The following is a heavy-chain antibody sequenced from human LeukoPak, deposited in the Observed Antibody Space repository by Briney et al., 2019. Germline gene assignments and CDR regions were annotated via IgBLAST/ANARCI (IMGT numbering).Heavy chain of an antibody. CDR2: ISGDGDLT. CDR3: AKELEPLVD. J-gene: IGHJ4*02. D-gene: IGHD1-1*01. Sequence: GGSLRLSCAASGFTFSSYAMSWVRQAPGKGLEWVSAISGDGDLTYNSDSLKGRSAISRDNSKNTVYLQMNNLRADDTAVYYCAKELEPLVDWGQGTLVTVSS. V-gene: IGHV3-23*01. CDR1: GFTFSSYA.